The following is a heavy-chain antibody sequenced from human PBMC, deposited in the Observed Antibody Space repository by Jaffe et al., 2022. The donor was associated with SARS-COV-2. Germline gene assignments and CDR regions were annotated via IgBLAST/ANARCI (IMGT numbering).Heavy chain of an antibody. CDR2: ISHSGST. Sequence: QVQLQESGPGLVKPSETLSLTCTVSGYSISSDYYWGWVRQPPGKGLEWIGSISHSGSTYYNPSLKGRLTISVDTSKNQFSLKLRSVTAADTAVYYCARRVAIGRGYYYYFDYWGQGALVTVSS. CDR3: ARRVAIGRGYYYYFDY. V-gene: IGHV4-38-2*02. CDR1: GYSISSDYY. D-gene: IGHD3-22*01. J-gene: IGHJ4*02.